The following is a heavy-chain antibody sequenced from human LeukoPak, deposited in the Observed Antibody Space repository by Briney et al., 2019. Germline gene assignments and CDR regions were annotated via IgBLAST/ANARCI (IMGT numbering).Heavy chain of an antibody. CDR1: GYTFTANY. CDR3: AREGRNWFDP. Sequence: ASVKVSCKASGYTFTANYMHWVRQAPGQGLEWMGRLNPNNGDTTYAQKFQGRVTMTRDTSINTAYMELSSLRSDDTAVYYCAREGRNWFDPWGQGTLVTVSS. CDR2: LNPNNGDT. V-gene: IGHV1-2*06. J-gene: IGHJ5*02.